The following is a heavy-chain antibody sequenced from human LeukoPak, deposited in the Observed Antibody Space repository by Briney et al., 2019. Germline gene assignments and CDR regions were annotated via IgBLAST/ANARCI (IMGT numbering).Heavy chain of an antibody. CDR3: ARQPPLRNGAFDI. CDR1: GGSIRSSSYY. V-gene: IGHV4-39*01. J-gene: IGHJ3*02. D-gene: IGHD4-17*01. Sequence: SETLSLICTVSGGSIRSSSYYWGWIRQPPGTGLGWIGSIYCSGSNYYNPSLKSRVTISVDTSKNQFYLKLSSVTAADPAVYYCARQPPLRNGAFDIWGQGTMVTVSS. CDR2: IYCSGSN.